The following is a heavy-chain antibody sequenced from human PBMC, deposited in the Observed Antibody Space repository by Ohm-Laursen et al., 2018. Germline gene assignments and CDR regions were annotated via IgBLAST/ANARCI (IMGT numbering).Heavy chain of an antibody. CDR3: ARAGSAEWDYYYGMDV. V-gene: IGHV4-59*01. CDR1: GGSISSYY. Sequence: SETLSLTCSVSGGSISSYYWSWTRQPPGKGLEWIGYIYDTGSTKYSPSLKSRVTISVDTSKNQFSLQLNSVTTADTAVYHCARAGSAEWDYYYGMDVWGQGTTVTVSS. CDR2: IYDTGST. D-gene: IGHD3-3*01. J-gene: IGHJ6*02.